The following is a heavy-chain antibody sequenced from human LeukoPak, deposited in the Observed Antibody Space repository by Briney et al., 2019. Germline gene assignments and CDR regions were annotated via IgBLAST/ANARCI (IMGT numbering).Heavy chain of an antibody. V-gene: IGHV3-23*01. Sequence: PGGSLRLSCAASGFTFSSYGMSWVRQAPGKGLEWVSSIGGRGGSAYYADSVKGRFTISRDNSKNTLYLRMNSLRAEDTAVYYCARRRYSGSSQHFDYWGQGTLVTVSS. CDR3: ARRRYSGSSQHFDY. CDR1: GFTFSSYG. CDR2: IGGRGGSA. D-gene: IGHD1-26*01. J-gene: IGHJ4*02.